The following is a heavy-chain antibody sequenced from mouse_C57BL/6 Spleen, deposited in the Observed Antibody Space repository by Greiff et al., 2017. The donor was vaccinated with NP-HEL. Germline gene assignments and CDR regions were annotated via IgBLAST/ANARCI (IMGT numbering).Heavy chain of an antibody. CDR1: GFTFSSYA. D-gene: IGHD2-1*01. V-gene: IGHV5-4*03. Sequence: DVMLVESGGGLVKPGGSLKLSCAASGFTFSSYAMSWVRQTPEKRLEWVATISDGGSYTYYPDNVKGRFTISRDNAKNNLYLQMSHLKSEDTAMYYCASGYGNYFDYWGQGTTLTVSS. CDR3: ASGYGNYFDY. J-gene: IGHJ2*01. CDR2: ISDGGSYT.